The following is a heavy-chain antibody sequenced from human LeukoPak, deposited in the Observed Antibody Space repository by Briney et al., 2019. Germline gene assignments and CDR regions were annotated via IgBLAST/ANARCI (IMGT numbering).Heavy chain of an antibody. Sequence: SQTLSLTCTVSGGSISSGGYYWSWIRQPPGKGLEWIGYIYHSGSTNYNPSLKSRVTISVDTSKNQFSLKLSSVTAADTAVYYCARDRPDPPPGETTSYYYYMDVWGKGTTVTVSS. V-gene: IGHV4-30-2*01. CDR3: ARDRPDPPPGETTSYYYYMDV. J-gene: IGHJ6*03. CDR2: IYHSGST. D-gene: IGHD1-7*01. CDR1: GGSISSGGYY.